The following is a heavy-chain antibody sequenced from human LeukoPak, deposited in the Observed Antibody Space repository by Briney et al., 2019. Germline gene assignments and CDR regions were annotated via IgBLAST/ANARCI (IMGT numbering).Heavy chain of an antibody. V-gene: IGHV4-59*01. Sequence: PSETLSLTCTVSGGSISSYYWSWIRQPPGKGLEWIGYICYSGSTNYNPSLKSRVTISVDTSKNQFSLKLSSVTAADTAVYYCARVREIYYYGSGSPNAFDIWGQGTMVTVSS. CDR1: GGSISSYY. J-gene: IGHJ3*02. CDR2: ICYSGST. CDR3: ARVREIYYYGSGSPNAFDI. D-gene: IGHD3-10*01.